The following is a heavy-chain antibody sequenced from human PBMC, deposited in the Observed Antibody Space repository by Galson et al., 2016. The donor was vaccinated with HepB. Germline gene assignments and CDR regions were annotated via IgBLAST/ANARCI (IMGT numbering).Heavy chain of an antibody. CDR1: GLSFRSYG. D-gene: IGHD3-10*01. V-gene: IGHV3-30*03. Sequence: SLRLSCAASGLSFRSYGTHWVRQAPGKGLEWVAVISYDGTKRSYGDSVRGRFTISRDNSKNTLYLEMNSPRAEDTAVYYCARDEYTIGWGPPWFDHWGQGTLVTVSS. J-gene: IGHJ5*02. CDR2: ISYDGTKR. CDR3: ARDEYTIGWGPPWFDH.